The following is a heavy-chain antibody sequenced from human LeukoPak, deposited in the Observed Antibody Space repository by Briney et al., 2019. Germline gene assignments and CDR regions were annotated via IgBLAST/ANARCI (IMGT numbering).Heavy chain of an antibody. D-gene: IGHD2-8*02. Sequence: ASVKVSCKASGGTFSSYAISWVRQAPGQGLEWMGRIIPILGIANYAQKFQGRVTITADKSTSTAYMELSSLRSDDTAIYYCARWGSSNWWEHLGDYWGQGTLVTVSP. J-gene: IGHJ4*02. CDR3: ARWGSSNWWEHLGDY. CDR1: GGTFSSYA. V-gene: IGHV1-69*04. CDR2: IIPILGIA.